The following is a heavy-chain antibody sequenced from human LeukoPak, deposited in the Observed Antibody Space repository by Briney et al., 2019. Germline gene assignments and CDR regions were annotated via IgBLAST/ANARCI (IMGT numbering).Heavy chain of an antibody. D-gene: IGHD6-19*01. CDR2: IKQDGSVK. CDR1: GFIFSNHW. Sequence: GGSLRLSCAASGFIFSNHWMTWVRQAPGKGLEWVANIKQDGSVKHYVDSVKGRFTISRDSAKNSLYLQMNSLRAEDTAVYYCARHSNGWSEGTYWGQGTLVTVTS. CDR3: ARHSNGWSEGTY. V-gene: IGHV3-7*03. J-gene: IGHJ4*02.